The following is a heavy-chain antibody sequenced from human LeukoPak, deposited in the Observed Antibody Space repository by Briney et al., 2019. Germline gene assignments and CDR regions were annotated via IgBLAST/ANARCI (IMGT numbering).Heavy chain of an antibody. Sequence: GGSLRLSCAASGFTFSSYAMHWVRQAPGKGLEWVTFIRYDGSNKYYADSVKGRFTISRDNSKNTLYLQMNSLRAEDTAVYYCAKGSKEVLFTRDHYMDVWGKGTTVTISS. CDR1: GFTFSSYA. V-gene: IGHV3-30*02. J-gene: IGHJ6*03. D-gene: IGHD3-3*01. CDR3: AKGSKEVLFTRDHYMDV. CDR2: IRYDGSNK.